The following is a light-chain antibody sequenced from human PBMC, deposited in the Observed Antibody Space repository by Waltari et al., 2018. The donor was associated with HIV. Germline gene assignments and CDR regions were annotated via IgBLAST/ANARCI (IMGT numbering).Light chain of an antibody. V-gene: IGKV2-28*01. CDR2: LAS. CDR1: PSLLRANGYNS. J-gene: IGKJ1*01. CDR3: MQTLQAPWT. Sequence: IVMTHSPLSLSVAPGEPATLSCSSTPSLLRANGYNSLDWFLQRPGHSPQPPIYLASNRASGVPDRFIGSGPGTDFTLTISKGRAEDVGLYYCMQTLQAPWTFGQGTKMESK.